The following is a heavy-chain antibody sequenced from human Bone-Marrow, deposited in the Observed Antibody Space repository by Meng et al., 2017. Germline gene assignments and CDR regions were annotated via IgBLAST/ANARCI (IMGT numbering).Heavy chain of an antibody. CDR2: ISGSGGST. CDR1: GFTFSNYW. J-gene: IGHJ5*02. CDR3: ARDDLSRFDP. Sequence: GGSLRLSCAASGFTFSNYWMTWVRQAPGKGLEWVSIISGSGGSTYYADSVKGRFTISRDNSKNTLYLQMNSLRAEDTAVYYCARDDLSRFDPWGQGTLVTVSS. V-gene: IGHV3-23*01. D-gene: IGHD5/OR15-5a*01.